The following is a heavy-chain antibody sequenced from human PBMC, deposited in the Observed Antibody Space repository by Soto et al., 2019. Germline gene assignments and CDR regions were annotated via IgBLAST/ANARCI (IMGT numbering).Heavy chain of an antibody. Sequence: QVQLQQWGAGLLKPSETLSLTCAVYGGSFSGYYWSWIRQPPGKGLEWIGEINHSGSTNYNPSLKGRVTLSVDTSKNQFSLKLSSVTAADTAVYYCARGHMVRGVESYYFDYWGQGTLVTVSS. CDR3: ARGHMVRGVESYYFDY. V-gene: IGHV4-34*01. CDR2: INHSGST. D-gene: IGHD3-10*01. J-gene: IGHJ4*02. CDR1: GGSFSGYY.